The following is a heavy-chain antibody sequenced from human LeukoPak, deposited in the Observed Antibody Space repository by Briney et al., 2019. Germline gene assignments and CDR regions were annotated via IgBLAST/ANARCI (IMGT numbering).Heavy chain of an antibody. V-gene: IGHV5-10-1*01. Sequence: GESLRISCKGSGYSFTSYWISWVRQMPGKGLEWMGRIDPRDSSSNYSPSFQGHVSISADMSISTAYLQWSSLKASDTAMYYCGRHGLGSSGYHYFDDWGQGNLVTVSS. CDR3: GRHGLGSSGYHYFDD. J-gene: IGHJ4*02. D-gene: IGHD3-10*01. CDR2: IDPRDSSS. CDR1: GYSFTSYW.